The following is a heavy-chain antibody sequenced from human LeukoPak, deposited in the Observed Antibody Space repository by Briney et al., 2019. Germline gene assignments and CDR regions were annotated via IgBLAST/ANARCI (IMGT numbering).Heavy chain of an antibody. D-gene: IGHD3-22*01. CDR3: AKNYYETSGYGFDY. CDR1: GFTFSSYA. Sequence: PGGSLRLSCAASGFTFSSYAMSWVRQAPGKGLEWVSSISGSGSSTYYADSVKGRFTISRDNSKSTLYLQMNSLRAEDTAVYYCAKNYYETSGYGFDYWGQGTLVTVSS. V-gene: IGHV3-23*01. J-gene: IGHJ4*02. CDR2: ISGSGSST.